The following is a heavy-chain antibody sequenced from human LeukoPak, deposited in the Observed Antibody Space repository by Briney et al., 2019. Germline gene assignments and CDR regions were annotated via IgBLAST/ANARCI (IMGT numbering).Heavy chain of an antibody. CDR1: GGSFSGYY. J-gene: IGHJ5*02. V-gene: IGHV4-34*01. CDR3: ARGPKRAWFDP. CDR2: INHSGST. Sequence: SETLSLTCAVYGGSFSGYYWSWIRQPPGKGLEWIGEINHSGSTNYNPSLKSRVTISVDTSKNQFSLKLSSVTAADTAAYYCARGPKRAWFDPWGQGTLVTVSS.